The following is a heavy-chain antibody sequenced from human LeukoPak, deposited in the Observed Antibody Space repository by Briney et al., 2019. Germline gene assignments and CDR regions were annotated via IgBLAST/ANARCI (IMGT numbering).Heavy chain of an antibody. CDR2: INPNSGGT. V-gene: IGHV1-2*02. Sequence: ASVKVSCKASGYTFTGYYIHWVRLAPGQGLEWMGWINPNSGGTNYAQKFQGRVTMTRDTSISTAYMELSRLRSDDTAVYYCAREATIVAAGTAGIYFDSWGQGTLVTVSS. CDR3: AREATIVAAGTAGIYFDS. CDR1: GYTFTGYY. D-gene: IGHD6-13*01. J-gene: IGHJ4*02.